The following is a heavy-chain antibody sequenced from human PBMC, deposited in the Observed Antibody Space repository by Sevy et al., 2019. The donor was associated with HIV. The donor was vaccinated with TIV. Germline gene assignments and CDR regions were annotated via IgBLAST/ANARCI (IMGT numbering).Heavy chain of an antibody. CDR3: ARPGSGWFEFDS. CDR2: IGSTGPTI. J-gene: IGHJ4*02. V-gene: IGHV3-48*02. CDR1: GFTFSRYS. D-gene: IGHD6-19*01. Sequence: GGSLRLSCVASGFTFSRYSMNWVRQAPGKGLEWVSNIGSTGPTIYYADSVKGRFTSSRDNAKNSLYLQMNSLREEDTAVYYCARPGSGWFEFDSWGQGTLVTVS.